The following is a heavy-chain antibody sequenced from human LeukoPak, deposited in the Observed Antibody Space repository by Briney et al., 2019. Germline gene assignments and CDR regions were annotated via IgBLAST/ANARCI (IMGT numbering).Heavy chain of an antibody. V-gene: IGHV1-69*05. CDR3: ASSPRIVGRLDYYYYMDV. Sequence: SVKVSCKASGLTLSTYAISWVRQAPGQGLEWMGGIIPMFGSAHYAQKSQDRVTITTDESTTIAYMELSSLRSEDTAVYYCASSPRIVGRLDYYYYMDVWGKGTTVTVSS. D-gene: IGHD6-6*01. J-gene: IGHJ6*03. CDR2: IIPMFGSA. CDR1: GLTLSTYA.